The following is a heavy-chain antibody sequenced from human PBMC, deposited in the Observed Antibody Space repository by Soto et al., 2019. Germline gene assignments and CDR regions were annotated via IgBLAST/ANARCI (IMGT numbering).Heavy chain of an antibody. CDR3: ARGDWNYLYYGMDV. J-gene: IGHJ6*01. D-gene: IGHD1-7*01. CDR2: INPNSGGT. Sequence: GFPVKLYCKASGYTISVYYMHWVLQAPGQGLEWMGWINPNSGGTNYAQKFQGRVTMTRDTSISTAYMELSRLRSDDTAVYYCARGDWNYLYYGMDVWGQGTTVTVSS. V-gene: IGHV1-2*02. CDR1: GYTISVYY.